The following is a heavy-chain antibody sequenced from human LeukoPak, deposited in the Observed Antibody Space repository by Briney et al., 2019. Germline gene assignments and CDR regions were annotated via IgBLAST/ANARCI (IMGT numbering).Heavy chain of an antibody. J-gene: IGHJ6*03. Sequence: GGSLRLSWAASGFTFSSHAMSWVRQAPGKGLEWVSAISGSGGSTYYADSVKGRFTISRDNSKNTLYLQMNSLRAEDTAVYYCAKGGDYTQPYYMDVWGKGTTVTVSS. D-gene: IGHD2-21*02. CDR1: GFTFSSHA. V-gene: IGHV3-23*01. CDR3: AKGGDYTQPYYMDV. CDR2: ISGSGGST.